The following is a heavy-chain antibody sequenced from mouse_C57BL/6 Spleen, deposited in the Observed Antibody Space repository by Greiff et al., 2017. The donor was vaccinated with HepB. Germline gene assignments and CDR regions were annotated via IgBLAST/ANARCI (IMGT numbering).Heavy chain of an antibody. J-gene: IGHJ4*01. CDR1: GFSLTSYG. D-gene: IGHD1-1*01. CDR2: IWSGGST. V-gene: IGHV2-2*01. Sequence: VQGVESGPGLVQPSQSLSITCTVSGFSLTSYGVHWVRQSPGKGLEWLGVIWSGGSTDYNAAFISRLSISKDNSKSQVFFKMNSLQADDTAIYYCARNRDYGSSYYAMDYWGQGTSVTVSS. CDR3: ARNRDYGSSYYAMDY.